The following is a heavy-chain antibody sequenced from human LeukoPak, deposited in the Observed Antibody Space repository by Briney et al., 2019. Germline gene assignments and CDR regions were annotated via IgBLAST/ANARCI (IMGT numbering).Heavy chain of an antibody. CDR3: ASSSSWYGAFDY. D-gene: IGHD6-13*01. CDR1: GFTFSYYA. Sequence: HAGGSLRLSCAASGFTFSYYAMHGGRQAPGKGLEWVAVISYDGSNKYYEDSVKGRFTTSKDNSKNTLYLKMTSLRAEDTALYYCASSSSWYGAFDYWGQGTLVTVSS. V-gene: IGHV3-30-3*01. CDR2: ISYDGSNK. J-gene: IGHJ4*02.